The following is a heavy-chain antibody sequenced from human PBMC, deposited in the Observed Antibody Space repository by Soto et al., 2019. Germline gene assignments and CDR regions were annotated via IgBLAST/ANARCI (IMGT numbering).Heavy chain of an antibody. CDR2: FSGSGDDT. J-gene: IGHJ4*02. D-gene: IGHD4-17*01. Sequence: PWGPLRLSCAATGFTLRTNGMSWVRQAPGKGLEWVSSFSGSGDDTWYADSLKGRFTISRDNSKNTVYLQMNSLRAEDTALYYCAGHGGYSYLGQGTPVTVSS. CDR1: GFTLRTNG. CDR3: AGHGGYSY. V-gene: IGHV3-23*01.